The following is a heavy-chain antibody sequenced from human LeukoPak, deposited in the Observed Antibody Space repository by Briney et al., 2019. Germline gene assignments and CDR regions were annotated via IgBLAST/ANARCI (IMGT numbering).Heavy chain of an antibody. D-gene: IGHD3-22*01. CDR1: GYTFTGYY. Sequence: ASVKVSCKASGYTFTGYYNHWVRQATGQGLEWMGRINPNIGGTNYAQKFQVRVTMTRDTSISTAYMELSRLRSDDTAVYYCASVSGYDSSGYYYSNYWGQGPLVTVSS. J-gene: IGHJ4*02. CDR2: INPNIGGT. CDR3: ASVSGYDSSGYYYSNY. V-gene: IGHV1-2*06.